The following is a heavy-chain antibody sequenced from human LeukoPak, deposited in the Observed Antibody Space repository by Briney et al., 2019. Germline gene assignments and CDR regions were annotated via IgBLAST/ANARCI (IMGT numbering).Heavy chain of an antibody. CDR1: VHTLTYLS. Sequence: ASVTVSFTFSVHTLTYLSVHWVRQVPGKGLEWMGGLDLEHRAIIYAQKFQGTVTMTEDISTDIAFMELSSLRSEDTALYYCATSEVGPTLDSWGQGTLVTVSS. J-gene: IGHJ5*01. CDR3: ATSEVGPTLDS. D-gene: IGHD1-26*01. V-gene: IGHV1-24*01. CDR2: LDLEHRAI.